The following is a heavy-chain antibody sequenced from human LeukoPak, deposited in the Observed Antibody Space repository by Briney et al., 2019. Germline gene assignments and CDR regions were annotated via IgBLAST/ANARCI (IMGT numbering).Heavy chain of an antibody. Sequence: GGSLRLSCAASGFTFSDYYMSWIRQAPGKGLEWVSYISSSGSTIYYADSVKGRFTISRDNAMNSLYLQMNSLRAEDTAVYYCARDGYDFWSGYHYYYYYGMDVWGQGTTVTVSS. CDR1: GFTFSDYY. CDR2: ISSSGSTI. D-gene: IGHD3-3*01. J-gene: IGHJ6*02. CDR3: ARDGYDFWSGYHYYYYYGMDV. V-gene: IGHV3-11*01.